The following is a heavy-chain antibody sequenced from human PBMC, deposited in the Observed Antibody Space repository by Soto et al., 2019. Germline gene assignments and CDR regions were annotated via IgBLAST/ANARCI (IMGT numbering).Heavy chain of an antibody. CDR1: GYTFTSYY. V-gene: IGHV1-46*03. J-gene: IGHJ5*02. Sequence: ASVKVSCKASGYTFTSYYMHWVRQAPGQGLEWMGIINPSGGSTSYAQKFQGRVTMTRDTSTSTVYMELSSLRSEDTAVYYCARSTSKSGYSSGWYLGWFDPWGQGTPVTVSS. CDR2: INPSGGST. D-gene: IGHD6-19*01. CDR3: ARSTSKSGYSSGWYLGWFDP.